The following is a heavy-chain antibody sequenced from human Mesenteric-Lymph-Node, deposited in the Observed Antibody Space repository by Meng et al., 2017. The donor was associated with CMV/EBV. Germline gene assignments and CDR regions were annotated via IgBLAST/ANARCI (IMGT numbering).Heavy chain of an antibody. CDR1: GGSFSGYY. J-gene: IGHJ4*02. D-gene: IGHD6-6*01. Sequence: GGSFSGYYWSWIRQPPGKWLEWIGEMTDSGSTNYNPSLKSRVAMSVDTSKNQFSLMLSSVTAADTAVYYCARGRGIRARPGGAAFDSWGQGTLVTVSS. CDR3: ARGRGIRARPGGAAFDS. V-gene: IGHV4-34*01. CDR2: MTDSGST.